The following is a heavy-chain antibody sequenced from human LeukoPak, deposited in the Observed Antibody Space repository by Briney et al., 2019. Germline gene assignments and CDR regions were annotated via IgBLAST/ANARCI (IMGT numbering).Heavy chain of an antibody. D-gene: IGHD2-2*01. Sequence: PGRSLRLSCAASGFTFSSYDMHWVRQAPGKGLEWVAVISYDGSNKYYADSVKGRFTISRDNSKNTLYLQMNSLRAEDTAVYYCARDQGDIVVVPAAPTGYWGQGTLVTVSS. J-gene: IGHJ4*02. CDR3: ARDQGDIVVVPAAPTGY. V-gene: IGHV3-30*03. CDR1: GFTFSSYD. CDR2: ISYDGSNK.